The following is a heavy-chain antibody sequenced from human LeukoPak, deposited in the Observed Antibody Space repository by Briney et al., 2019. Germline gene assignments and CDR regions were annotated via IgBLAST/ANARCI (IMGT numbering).Heavy chain of an antibody. CDR3: ARQCYYVSGTYYNNWFDP. CDR2: IDPTDSYT. V-gene: IGHV5-10-1*01. D-gene: IGHD3-10*01. CDR1: GYSFTNYW. Sequence: GESLKISCKGSGYSFTNYWINWVRQMPGKGLEWMGRIDPTDSYTYYSPSFEDHVTISSDKSSSTAYLQWSSLEASDTAMYYCARQCYYVSGTYYNNWFDPWGQGTLVTVTS. J-gene: IGHJ5*02.